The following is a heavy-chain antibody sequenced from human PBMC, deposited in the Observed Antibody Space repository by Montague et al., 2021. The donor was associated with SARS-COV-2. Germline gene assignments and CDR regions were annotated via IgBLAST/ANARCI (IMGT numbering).Heavy chain of an antibody. D-gene: IGHD6-19*01. CDR2: VYYNGDT. CDR3: ARGWAFDH. V-gene: IGHV4-59*08. CDR1: GGSTASHY. J-gene: IGHJ3*01. Sequence: SETLSLTCTVSGGSTASHYWNWIRQSPGKRPEWMVYVYYNGDTKYNHSLQSRVTSSIDTSENQFSLRLNSVTAADTAVYFCARGWAFDHWGQGRLVTVSS.